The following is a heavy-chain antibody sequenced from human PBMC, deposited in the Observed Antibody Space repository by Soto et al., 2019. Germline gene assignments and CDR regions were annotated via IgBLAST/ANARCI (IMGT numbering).Heavy chain of an antibody. Sequence: PSETLSLTCTVSGGSISSSSYYWGWIRQPPGKGLEWIESIYYSGSTYYNPSLKSRVTISVDTSKNQFSLKLSSVTAADTAVYYCARGGGNGRSSVYDGDFDYWGQGTLVTVSS. CDR1: GGSISSSSYY. CDR3: ARGGGNGRSSVYDGDFDY. CDR2: IYYSGST. D-gene: IGHD5-12*01. V-gene: IGHV4-39*01. J-gene: IGHJ4*02.